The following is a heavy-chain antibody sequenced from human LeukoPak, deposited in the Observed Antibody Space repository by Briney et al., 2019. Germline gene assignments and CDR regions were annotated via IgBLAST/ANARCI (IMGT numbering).Heavy chain of an antibody. CDR3: ARGPSSSWYNYYYYYMDV. D-gene: IGHD6-13*01. Sequence: PSETLSHTCTVSGGSISSYYWSWIRQPPGKGLEWNGYIYTSGSTNYNPSLKSRVTISVDTSKNQFSLKLSSVTAADTAVYYCARGPSSSWYNYYYYYMDVWGKGTTVTVSS. CDR1: GGSISSYY. V-gene: IGHV4-4*09. CDR2: IYTSGST. J-gene: IGHJ6*03.